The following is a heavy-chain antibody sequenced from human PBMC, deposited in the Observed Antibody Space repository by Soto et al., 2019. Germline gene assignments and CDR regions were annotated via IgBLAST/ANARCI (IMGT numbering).Heavy chain of an antibody. Sequence: QVQLQESGPGLVQPSQTLSLTCTVSGGSISSAGYYWSWIRQHPGKGLEWIGYIYSSGVTYYEPSLKSRVTMSVDMSKNQFALRLSSVTAADTAVYYCASKPNGLYYFDYWGQGALVTVSS. V-gene: IGHV4-31*03. CDR3: ASKPNGLYYFDY. J-gene: IGHJ4*02. CDR1: GGSISSAGYY. D-gene: IGHD2-8*01. CDR2: IYSSGVT.